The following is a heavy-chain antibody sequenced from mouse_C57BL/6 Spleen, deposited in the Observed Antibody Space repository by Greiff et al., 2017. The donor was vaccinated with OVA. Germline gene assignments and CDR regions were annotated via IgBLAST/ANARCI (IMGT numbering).Heavy chain of an antibody. CDR1: GFSFNTYA. J-gene: IGHJ3*01. CDR2: IRSKSNNYAT. Sequence: EVKLVESGGGLVQPKGSLKLSCAASGFSFNTYAMNWVRQAPGKGLEWVARIRSKSNNYATYYADSVKDRFTISRDESESMLYLQMNNLKTEDTAMYYCVRQSSYTWFAYWGQGTLVTVSA. CDR3: VRQSSYTWFAY. V-gene: IGHV10-1*01.